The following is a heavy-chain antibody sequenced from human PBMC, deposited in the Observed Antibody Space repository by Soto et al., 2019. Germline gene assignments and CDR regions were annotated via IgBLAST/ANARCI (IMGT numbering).Heavy chain of an antibody. D-gene: IGHD6-19*01. V-gene: IGHV4-39*01. CDR2: IYYSGST. CDR3: ARHVAGYSSGLDY. CDR1: GGSISSSSYY. J-gene: IGHJ4*02. Sequence: QLQLQESGPGLVKPSETLSLTCTVSGGSISSSSYYWGWIRQPPGKGLEWIGSIYYSGSTYYNPSLKRRHTISVDTSKNQFSLKLSSVTAADTAVYYCARHVAGYSSGLDYWGQGTLVTVSS.